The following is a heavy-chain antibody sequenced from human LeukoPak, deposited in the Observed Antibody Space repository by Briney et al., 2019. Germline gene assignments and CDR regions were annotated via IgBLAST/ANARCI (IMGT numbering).Heavy chain of an antibody. J-gene: IGHJ4*02. CDR1: GFTLSSYW. V-gene: IGHV3-74*01. CDR2: MNSDGSST. CDR3: AREAFNYGDHYFDY. Sequence: GGSLRLSCAASGFTLSSYWMHWVRQAPGKGLVWVSRMNSDGSSTTYAGSVKGRFTISRDNAKNTLYLQMNSLRAEDTAVYHCAREAFNYGDHYFDYWGQGTLDTVSS. D-gene: IGHD4-17*01.